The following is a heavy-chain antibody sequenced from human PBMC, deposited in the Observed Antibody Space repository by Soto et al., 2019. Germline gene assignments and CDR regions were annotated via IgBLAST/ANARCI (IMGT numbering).Heavy chain of an antibody. J-gene: IGHJ4*02. D-gene: IGHD1-1*01. Sequence: GGSLRLSCAASGFTFSSYSMNWVRQAPGKGLEWVSSISSSSSYIYYADSVKGRFTISRDNARNSLYLQMNSLRAEDTAVYYCARDHQLETPSFDYWGQGTLVTVSS. CDR1: GFTFSSYS. CDR3: ARDHQLETPSFDY. V-gene: IGHV3-21*01. CDR2: ISSSSSYI.